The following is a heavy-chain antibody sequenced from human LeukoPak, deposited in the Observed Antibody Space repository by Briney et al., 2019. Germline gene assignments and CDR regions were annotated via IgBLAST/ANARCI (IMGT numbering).Heavy chain of an antibody. CDR3: ARKGIAVAWFQH. CDR2: INPSCGST. J-gene: IGHJ1*01. CDR1: GYTFTSYY. V-gene: IGHV1-46*01. D-gene: IGHD6-19*01. Sequence: ASVKVSCKASGYTFTSYYMHWVRQAPGQGLEWMGIINPSCGSTSYAQKFQGRVTMTRDTSTSTVYMELSSLRSEDTAVYYCARKGIAVAWFQHWGQGTLVTVSS.